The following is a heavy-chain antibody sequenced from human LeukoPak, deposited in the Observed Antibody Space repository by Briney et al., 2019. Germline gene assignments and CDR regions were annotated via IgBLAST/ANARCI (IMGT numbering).Heavy chain of an antibody. CDR3: ARHYYDFWSGYLDWFDP. V-gene: IGHV4-39*01. J-gene: IGHJ5*02. D-gene: IGHD3-3*01. CDR1: GGSISSSSYS. CDR2: IYYSGGT. Sequence: SETLSLTCTVSGGSISSSSYSWGWIRQPPGKGLEWIGSIYYSGGTYYNPSLKSRVTISVDTSKNQFSLELNSVTAADTAVYYCARHYYDFWSGYLDWFDPWGQGTLVTVSS.